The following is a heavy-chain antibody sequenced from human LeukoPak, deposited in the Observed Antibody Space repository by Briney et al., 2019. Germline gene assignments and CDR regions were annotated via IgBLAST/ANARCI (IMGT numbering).Heavy chain of an antibody. CDR2: IYHSGST. J-gene: IGHJ4*02. CDR1: GYSISSGYY. Sequence: PSETLSLTCAVSGYSISSGYYWGWIRQPPGKGLEWIGSIYHSGSTYYNPSLKSRVTISVDTSKNQFSLKLSSVTAADTAVYYCASNEYSSSSVDCWGQGTLVTVSS. V-gene: IGHV4-38-2*01. CDR3: ASNEYSSSSVDC. D-gene: IGHD6-6*01.